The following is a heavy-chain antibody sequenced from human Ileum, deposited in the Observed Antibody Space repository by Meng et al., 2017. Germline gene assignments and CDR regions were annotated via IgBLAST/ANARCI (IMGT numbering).Heavy chain of an antibody. J-gene: IGHJ4*02. V-gene: IGHV2-5*02. D-gene: IGHD1-14*01. CDR2: PYWDDDR. CDR3: AHRCPAEPTGEFAY. Sequence: QLAVKESGPTVVKPTQIITRAGTWSGYSVSTSGVSVCWIRPPPGKALEWLALPYWDDDRRYSPSLKSRLTLTKDTSKNQVVLTMTNMDPVDTGTYYCAHRCPAEPTGEFAYWRPVILVTVSS. CDR1: GYSVSTSGVS.